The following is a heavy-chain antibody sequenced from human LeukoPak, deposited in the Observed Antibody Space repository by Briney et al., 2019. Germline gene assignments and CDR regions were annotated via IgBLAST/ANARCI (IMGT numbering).Heavy chain of an antibody. CDR2: ISTSSNYI. Sequence: NPGGSLRLSCAASGFTFSNYNMTWVRQAPGKGLEWVSSISTSSNYIYYTDSVKGRFTISRDNAKNSLYLQMNSLGAEDSAVYFCVRGAGYCNATSCRKYNWFDPWGQGTLVTVSS. CDR1: GFTFSNYN. V-gene: IGHV3-21*01. CDR3: VRGAGYCNATSCRKYNWFDP. J-gene: IGHJ5*02. D-gene: IGHD2-2*01.